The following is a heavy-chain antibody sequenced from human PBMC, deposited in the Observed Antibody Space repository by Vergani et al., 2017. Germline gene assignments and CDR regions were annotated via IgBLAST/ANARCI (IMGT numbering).Heavy chain of an antibody. V-gene: IGHV3-49*04. J-gene: IGHJ4*02. CDR2: IRNKAYGRTT. D-gene: IGHD5-18*01. CDR1: GFSFGDYA. CDR3: SRGRGYSFGYSDY. Sequence: EVQLVESGGGLVPPGRSLRLSCAASGFSFGDYAMTWVRQAPGKGLEWVAFIRNKAYGRTTEYAASVKGRFTISRDDSKRLAYLQLSGLKTEDTAVYFCSRGRGYSFGYSDYWGQGTLVTVSS.